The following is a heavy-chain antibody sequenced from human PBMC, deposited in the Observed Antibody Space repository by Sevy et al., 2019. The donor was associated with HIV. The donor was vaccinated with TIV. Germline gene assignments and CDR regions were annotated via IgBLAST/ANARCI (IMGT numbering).Heavy chain of an antibody. V-gene: IGHV3-7*01. Sequence: GGSLRLSCAASGFTFTDYWMSWVRQTPGKGLEWVATIKQDESEKYYVDSVKGRFAISRDNGKNSVSLQMNGLRVDDTALYYCARELGGFNWRPYYFDSWGQGTLVTVSS. CDR2: IKQDESEK. CDR1: GFTFTDYW. CDR3: ARELGGFNWRPYYFDS. D-gene: IGHD3-16*01. J-gene: IGHJ4*02.